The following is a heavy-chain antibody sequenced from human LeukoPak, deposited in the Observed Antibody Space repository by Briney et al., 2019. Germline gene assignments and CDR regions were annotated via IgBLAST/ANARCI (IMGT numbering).Heavy chain of an antibody. D-gene: IGHD1-26*01. J-gene: IGHJ5*02. V-gene: IGHV1-2*02. CDR2: INPTSGDT. Sequence: ASVKVSCKASGYTFTSYAMNWVRQAPGHGPEWMGWINPTSGDTNYAQKFQGRVTMTRDTSISTAYMELSRLTFDDTAVYYCAKNGTYYGIDPWGQGTLVTVSS. CDR3: AKNGTYYGIDP. CDR1: GYTFTSYA.